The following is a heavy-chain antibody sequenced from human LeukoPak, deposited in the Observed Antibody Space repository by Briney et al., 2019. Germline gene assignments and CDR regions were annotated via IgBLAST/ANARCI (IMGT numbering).Heavy chain of an antibody. CDR2: ISSSGSTI. D-gene: IGHD5-18*01. CDR1: GFTFSDYS. Sequence: PGGSLRLSCAASGFTFSDYSMSWIRQAPGKGLEWVSYISSSGSTIYYADSVKGRFTISRDNAKNSLYLQMNNLRVEDTAVYYCARDQPIGYNYGYPFDNWGQGTLVTVSS. J-gene: IGHJ4*02. V-gene: IGHV3-11*04. CDR3: ARDQPIGYNYGYPFDN.